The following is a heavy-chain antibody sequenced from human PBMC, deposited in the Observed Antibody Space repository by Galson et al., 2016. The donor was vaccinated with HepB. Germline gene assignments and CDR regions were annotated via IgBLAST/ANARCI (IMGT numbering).Heavy chain of an antibody. CDR2: IKSNGDTT. CDR1: GFTFSTYT. Sequence: SLRLSCAASGFTFSTYTMHWVRQAPGRGPECVSAIKSNGDTTYYANSVKGRFTISRDNSKNTLYLQMGSLRAEDTAIYYCARDHFYDSRGYYLDYWGQGTLATVSS. CDR3: ARDHFYDSRGYYLDY. V-gene: IGHV3-64*01. D-gene: IGHD3-22*01. J-gene: IGHJ4*02.